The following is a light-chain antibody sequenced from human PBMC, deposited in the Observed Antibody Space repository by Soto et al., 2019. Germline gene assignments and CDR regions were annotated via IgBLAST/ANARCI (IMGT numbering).Light chain of an antibody. J-gene: IGKJ4*01. Sequence: EIVLTQSPGTLSLSPGERATLSCRASQSLSSSYVVWYQQKPGQAPRLLIYAASRRATGIPDRFSGSGSATEYTLTISRLEPEDFAVYYCQQYGSSRLTFGGGTKVEIK. CDR2: AAS. CDR1: QSLSSSY. CDR3: QQYGSSRLT. V-gene: IGKV3-20*01.